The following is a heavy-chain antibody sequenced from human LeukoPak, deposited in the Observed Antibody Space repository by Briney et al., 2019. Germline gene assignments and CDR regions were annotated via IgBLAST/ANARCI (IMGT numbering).Heavy chain of an antibody. D-gene: IGHD4-17*01. V-gene: IGHV3-11*01. CDR1: GFTFSNAY. CDR2: ISSSGSTI. CDR3: ARANHYGDSHTGYYYGMDV. Sequence: GGSLRLSCAASGFTFSNAYMNWVRQAPGKGLEWVSYISSSGSTIYYTDSVKGRFTISRDNAKNSLYLQMNSLRAEDTAVYYCARANHYGDSHTGYYYGMDVWGQGTTVTVSS. J-gene: IGHJ6*02.